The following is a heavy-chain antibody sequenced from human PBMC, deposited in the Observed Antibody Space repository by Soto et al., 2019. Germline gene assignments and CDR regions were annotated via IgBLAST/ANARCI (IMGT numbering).Heavy chain of an antibody. CDR2: ISYDGSNK. CDR1: GFTLSSYA. J-gene: IGHJ4*02. V-gene: IGHV3-30*04. Sequence: GGSLRLSCAASGFTLSSYAMHWVRQAPGKGLEWVAVISYDGSNKYYADSVKGRFTISRDNSKNTLYLQMNSLRAEDTAVYYWARELEGGYFDYWGQGTLVTVSS. CDR3: ARELEGGYFDY.